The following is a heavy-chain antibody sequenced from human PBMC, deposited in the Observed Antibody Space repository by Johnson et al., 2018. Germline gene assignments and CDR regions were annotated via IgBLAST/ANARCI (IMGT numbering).Heavy chain of an antibody. CDR1: GDSISGYY. D-gene: IGHD3-22*01. CDR3: ARRAVVVALRRDAFDI. J-gene: IGHJ3*02. V-gene: IGHV4-59*01. CDR2: MYSSGST. Sequence: QVGLRESGPGLLEPSETLSLSCTVSGDSISGYYWSWIRQAPGKGLEWIGFMYSSGSTNYNPSLESRVSISLEMSKNQFSLKLTSVTAADTAFYYCARRAVVVALRRDAFDIWGQGTMVTVSS.